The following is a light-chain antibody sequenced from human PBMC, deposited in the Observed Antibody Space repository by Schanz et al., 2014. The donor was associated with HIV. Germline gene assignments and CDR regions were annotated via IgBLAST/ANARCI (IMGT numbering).Light chain of an antibody. CDR3: ATWDSTLSAVV. J-gene: IGLJ2*01. Sequence: QSVLTQPPSVSAAPGQKVTISCSGSNSNIGNNYVSWYQQFPGTAPKLLIYDNNKRPSGIPDRFSGSKSGTSATLGITGLQTGDEADYYCATWDSTLSAVVFGGGTKLTVL. V-gene: IGLV1-51*01. CDR2: DNN. CDR1: NSNIGNNY.